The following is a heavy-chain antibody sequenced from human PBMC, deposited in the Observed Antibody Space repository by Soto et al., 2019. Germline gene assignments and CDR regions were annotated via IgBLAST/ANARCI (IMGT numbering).Heavy chain of an antibody. J-gene: IGHJ4*02. Sequence: SETLSLTCPFSCGSFSSYYWSFIRQPPGKGLEWIGYIYYSGSTNYNPSLKSRVTISVDTSKNQFSLKLSSVTAADTAVYYCARDRGSSWDNFDYWGQGTLVTVSS. CDR3: ARDRGSSWDNFDY. V-gene: IGHV4-59*01. CDR1: CGSFSSYY. D-gene: IGHD6-13*01. CDR2: IYYSGST.